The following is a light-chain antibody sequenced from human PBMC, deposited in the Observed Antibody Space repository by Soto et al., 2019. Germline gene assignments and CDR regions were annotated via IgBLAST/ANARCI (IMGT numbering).Light chain of an antibody. CDR3: QQYNNWPS. V-gene: IGKV3-15*01. J-gene: IGKJ5*01. Sequence: TVLTQSPGTLSLSPGERATLSCRASQTVSRNLAWYQQRPGQAPRLLIYDISNRAAGVPARFSGSGSETEFTLTIRSLQSEDFAVYFCQQYNNWPSFGQGTRLEIK. CDR1: QTVSRN. CDR2: DIS.